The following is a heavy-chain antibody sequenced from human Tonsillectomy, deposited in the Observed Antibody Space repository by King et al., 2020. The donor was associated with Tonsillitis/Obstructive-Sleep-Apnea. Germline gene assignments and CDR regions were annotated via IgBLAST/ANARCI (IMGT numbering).Heavy chain of an antibody. CDR2: ISSSSSYI. J-gene: IGHJ4*02. V-gene: IGHV3-21*01. CDR3: AGDQGYCRGGSCYPYYFDY. D-gene: IGHD2-15*01. CDR1: GLTFSSYS. Sequence: VQLVESGGGLVKPGGSLRLSCAASGLTFSSYSMNWVRQAPGKGLEWVSSISSSSSYIYYADSVKGRFTISRDNAKNSLYLQMNSLRAEDTAVYYCAGDQGYCRGGSCYPYYFDYWGQGTLVTVSS.